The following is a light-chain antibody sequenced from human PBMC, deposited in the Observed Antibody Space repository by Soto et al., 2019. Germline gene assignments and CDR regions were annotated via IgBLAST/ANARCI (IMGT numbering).Light chain of an antibody. V-gene: IGKV3-20*01. CDR3: LQYGSSTRT. CDR2: DIS. J-gene: IGKJ1*01. Sequence: EIVLTPSPGTLSLSPGERVTLSCRASQSVTSTYLAWYQQKPGQAPRLLIYDISTRATGIPDRFSGSGSGTDFTLTISRLEPEDFAVYYCLQYGSSTRTFGQLTKVEIK. CDR1: QSVTSTY.